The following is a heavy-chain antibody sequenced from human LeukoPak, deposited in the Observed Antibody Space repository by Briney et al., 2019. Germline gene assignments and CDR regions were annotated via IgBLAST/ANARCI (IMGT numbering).Heavy chain of an antibody. CDR2: ISGSGGST. CDR3: AKKTDYDILTGYYHIDY. Sequence: GRSLRLSCAASRFTFSSYAMSWVRQAPGKGLEWVSTISGSGGSTYYADSVKGRFTISRDNSKNTLYLQMNSLRAEDTAVYYCAKKTDYDILTGYYHIDYWGQGTLVTVSS. V-gene: IGHV3-23*01. CDR1: RFTFSSYA. D-gene: IGHD3-9*01. J-gene: IGHJ4*02.